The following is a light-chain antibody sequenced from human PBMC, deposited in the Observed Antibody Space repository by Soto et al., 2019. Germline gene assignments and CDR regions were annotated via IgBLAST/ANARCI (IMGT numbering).Light chain of an antibody. J-gene: IGKJ1*01. CDR1: HDISTF. V-gene: IGKV1-27*01. Sequence: DIKMTQSPSSLSASVGDRVTISCRASHDISTFLAWYQQKPGKVPKLLIYTASTLQSGVPSRFSGSGSGTDFTLTISSLQPEDVATYYCQKYNSAPWTFGQGTKVDIK. CDR2: TAS. CDR3: QKYNSAPWT.